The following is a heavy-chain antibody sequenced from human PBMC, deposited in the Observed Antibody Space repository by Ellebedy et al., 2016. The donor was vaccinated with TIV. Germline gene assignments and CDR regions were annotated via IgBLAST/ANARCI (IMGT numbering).Heavy chain of an antibody. Sequence: GESLKISCAASGFAFTTYAMSWVRQAPGKGLEWVANIKQDGSEKYYVDSVKGRFTISRDKAKNSLYLQMNSLRAEDTAVYYCARDGGQLVPYNWFDPWGQGTLVTVSS. J-gene: IGHJ5*02. CDR1: GFAFTTYA. D-gene: IGHD6-6*01. V-gene: IGHV3-7*01. CDR2: IKQDGSEK. CDR3: ARDGGQLVPYNWFDP.